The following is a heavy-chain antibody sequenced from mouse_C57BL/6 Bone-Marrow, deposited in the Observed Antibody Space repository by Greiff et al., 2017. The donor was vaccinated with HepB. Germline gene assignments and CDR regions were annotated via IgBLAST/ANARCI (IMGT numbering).Heavy chain of an antibody. CDR2: IHPNSGST. V-gene: IGHV1-64*01. CDR1: GYTFTSYW. J-gene: IGHJ2*01. CDR3: ARSYYYGSYYFDC. D-gene: IGHD1-1*01. Sequence: QVQLQQPGAELVKPGASVKLSCKASGYTFTSYWMHWVKQRPGQGLEWIGMIHPNSGSTNYNEKFKSKATLTVDKSSSTAYMQLSSLTSEDSAVYYCARSYYYGSYYFDCWGQGTTLTVSS.